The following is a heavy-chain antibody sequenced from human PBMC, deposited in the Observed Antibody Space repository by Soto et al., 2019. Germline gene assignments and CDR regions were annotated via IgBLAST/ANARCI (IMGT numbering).Heavy chain of an antibody. CDR3: ATQAVGSNGYFER. CDR2: IYFGKTT. D-gene: IGHD3-9*01. CDR1: NASRSSNF. V-gene: IGHV4-4*09. Sequence: SKTLYITSRVANASRSSNFSSWVRHPPAKGLDWSGYIYFGKTTQSNPSLNGRATISLGTSNSQFTLNLAPVSAADTGVYYCATQAVGSNGYFERGGQGARVTVT. J-gene: IGHJ4*02.